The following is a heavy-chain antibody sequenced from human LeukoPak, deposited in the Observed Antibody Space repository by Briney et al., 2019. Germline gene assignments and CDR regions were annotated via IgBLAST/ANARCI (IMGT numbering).Heavy chain of an antibody. V-gene: IGHV1-8*01. D-gene: IGHD1-14*01. J-gene: IGHJ5*02. Sequence: GASAKVSCKTSGYPFTTWGINWVRQAAGQGLEWMGWVHPNSGNTAYAQKFQGRVTMTRDTSISTAYMEVSGLRSDDTAVYFCARGPRNDPWGQGTLVTVSS. CDR2: VHPNSGNT. CDR3: ARGPRNDP. CDR1: GYPFTTWG.